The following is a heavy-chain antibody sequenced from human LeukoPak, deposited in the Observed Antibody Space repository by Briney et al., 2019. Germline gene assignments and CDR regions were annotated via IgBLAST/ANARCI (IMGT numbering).Heavy chain of an antibody. V-gene: IGHV3-23*01. D-gene: IGHD3-22*01. CDR3: AKAGGTMMATRFDP. Sequence: PGGSLRLSCAASGFTFSSYAMSWVRQAPGKGLEWVSASSGSGGSTYYADSVKGRFTISRDNSKNMLYLQMNSLRAEDTAVYYCAKAGGTMMATRFDPWGQGTLVTVSS. CDR2: SSGSGGST. CDR1: GFTFSSYA. J-gene: IGHJ5*02.